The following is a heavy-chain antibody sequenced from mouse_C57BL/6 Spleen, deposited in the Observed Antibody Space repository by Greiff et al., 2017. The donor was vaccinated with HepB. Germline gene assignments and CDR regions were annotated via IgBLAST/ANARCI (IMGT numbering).Heavy chain of an antibody. CDR2: IWSGGST. CDR3: AREGYYGSSYEYFDV. J-gene: IGHJ1*03. CDR1: GFSLTSYG. Sequence: VKLKQSGPGLVQPSQSLSITCTVSGFSLTSYGVHWVRQSPGKGLEWLGVIWSGGSTDYNAAFISRLSISKDNSKSQVFFKMNSLQADDTAIYYCAREGYYGSSYEYFDVWGTGTTVTVSS. V-gene: IGHV2-2*01. D-gene: IGHD1-1*01.